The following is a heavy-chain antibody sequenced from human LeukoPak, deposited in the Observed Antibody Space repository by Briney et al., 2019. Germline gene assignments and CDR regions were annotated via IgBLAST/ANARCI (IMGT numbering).Heavy chain of an antibody. CDR3: ARVRPTTYDSSGYYAEYYFDY. CDR2: IYHGGST. V-gene: IGHV4-30-2*01. Sequence: SETLSLTCTVSGGSISSGGYYWSWIRQPPGKGLEWIGYIYHGGSTFYNPSLKSRVTISVDRSENQFSLKLSSVTAADTAVYYCARVRPTTYDSSGYYAEYYFDYWGQGTLVTVSS. J-gene: IGHJ4*02. D-gene: IGHD3-22*01. CDR1: GGSISSGGYY.